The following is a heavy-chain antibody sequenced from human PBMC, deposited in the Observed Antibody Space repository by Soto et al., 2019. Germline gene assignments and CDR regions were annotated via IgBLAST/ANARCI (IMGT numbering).Heavy chain of an antibody. J-gene: IGHJ5*02. Sequence: QVTVKESGPVLVKPTETLTLTCTVSGFSFSNAGLGVSWIRQPPGKALEWLAHIFSNDEKSYSTSLKSRLTTSKDTSKSQVVLIMTNIDPVDTATYYCASTYSASWYWFDPWGQGTLVTVSS. CDR2: IFSNDEK. V-gene: IGHV2-26*04. CDR3: ASTYSASWYWFDP. CDR1: GFSFSNAGLG. D-gene: IGHD6-13*01.